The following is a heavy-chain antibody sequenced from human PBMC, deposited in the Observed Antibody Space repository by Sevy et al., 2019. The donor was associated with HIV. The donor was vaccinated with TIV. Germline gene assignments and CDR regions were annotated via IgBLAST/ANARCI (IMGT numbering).Heavy chain of an antibody. CDR3: ARGYKITMVRGTTYYMDV. D-gene: IGHD3-10*01. CDR2: IIPIFGTA. J-gene: IGHJ6*03. V-gene: IGHV1-69*13. Sequence: ASVKVSCKASGGTFSSYAISWVRQAPGQGLEWMGGIIPIFGTANYAQKFQGRVTITADESTGTAYMELSSLRSEDTAVYYCARGYKITMVRGTTYYMDVWGKGTTVTVSS. CDR1: GGTFSSYA.